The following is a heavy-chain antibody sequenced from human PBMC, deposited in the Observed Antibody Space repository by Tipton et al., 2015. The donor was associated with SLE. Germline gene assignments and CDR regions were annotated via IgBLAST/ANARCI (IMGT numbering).Heavy chain of an antibody. J-gene: IGHJ6*03. V-gene: IGHV4-34*01. Sequence: TLSLTCAVYGGSFSGDYWSCIRQPPGKGLEWIGEINHSGSTKYNPSLKSRVTISVDTSKNQFSLKLSSVTAADTAVYYCARGLGTYSSGWRYYYYMDVWGKGTTVTVSS. CDR1: GGSFSGDY. CDR2: INHSGST. D-gene: IGHD6-19*01. CDR3: ARGLGTYSSGWRYYYYMDV.